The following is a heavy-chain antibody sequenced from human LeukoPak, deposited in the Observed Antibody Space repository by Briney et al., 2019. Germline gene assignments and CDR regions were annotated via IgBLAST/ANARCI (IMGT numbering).Heavy chain of an antibody. V-gene: IGHV4-59*08. J-gene: IGHJ4*02. CDR3: AASARLVLQESVY. Sequence: SETLSLTCTVSGGSISNYYWSWIRQPPGKGLEWIGYIYYSGSTNYSPSLKSRATISVDTSKNQFSLKLSSVTATDTAVYYCAASARLVLQESVYWGQGTLVTVSS. CDR1: GGSISNYY. D-gene: IGHD6-19*01. CDR2: IYYSGST.